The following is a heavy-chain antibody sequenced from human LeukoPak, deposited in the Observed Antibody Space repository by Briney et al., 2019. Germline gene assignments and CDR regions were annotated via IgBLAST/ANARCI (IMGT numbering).Heavy chain of an antibody. CDR1: GFTVSSDY. V-gene: IGHV3-53*01. Sequence: PGGSLRLSCAVSGFTVSSDYMSWVRQAPGKGLEWVSVIYSGGSTYYADSVKGRFTLSRDNSKNTLYLQMNSLRAEDTAVYYCARDYCSGGSCYSGAFDIWGQGTMVTVSS. J-gene: IGHJ3*02. CDR3: ARDYCSGGSCYSGAFDI. D-gene: IGHD2-15*01. CDR2: IYSGGST.